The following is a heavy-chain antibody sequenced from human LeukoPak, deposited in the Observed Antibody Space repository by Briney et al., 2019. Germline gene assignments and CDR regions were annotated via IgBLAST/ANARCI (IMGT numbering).Heavy chain of an antibody. CDR3: AKGSSSSRPYYFDS. Sequence: GGSLRPSCAASGFTFSSYVMSWVRQAPGKGLEWVSAISSSSAGTYYADSVKGRFTVSRDNAINTLYLQMDSLRVEDTAVYYCAKGSSSSRPYYFDSWGQGTLVTVSS. J-gene: IGHJ4*02. CDR2: ISSSSAGT. CDR1: GFTFSSYV. V-gene: IGHV3-23*01. D-gene: IGHD6-6*01.